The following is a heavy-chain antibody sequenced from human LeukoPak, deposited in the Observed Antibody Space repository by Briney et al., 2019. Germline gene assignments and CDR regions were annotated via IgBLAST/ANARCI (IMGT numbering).Heavy chain of an antibody. V-gene: IGHV5-51*01. Sequence: GESLKISCKGPGYSFTNYWIGWVRQMPGKGLEWMGIIYPGDSDTRYSPSFQGQVTISADKSISTAYLQWSSLKASDSAMYYCARLAGYCSGDSCFATYYFDYWGQGTLVTVSS. D-gene: IGHD2-15*01. J-gene: IGHJ4*02. CDR1: GYSFTNYW. CDR3: ARLAGYCSGDSCFATYYFDY. CDR2: IYPGDSDT.